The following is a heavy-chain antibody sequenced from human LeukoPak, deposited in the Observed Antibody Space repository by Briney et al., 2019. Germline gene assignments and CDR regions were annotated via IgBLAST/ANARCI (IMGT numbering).Heavy chain of an antibody. V-gene: IGHV3-48*03. Sequence: PGGSLRLSCAASGFTFSSYEMNWVRQAPGKGLEWVSYISSSGSTIYYADSVKGRFTISRDNAKNSLYLQMNSLRAEDTAVYYCARDRSSGYSGSNDYWGQGTLLTVSS. CDR2: ISSSGSTI. J-gene: IGHJ4*02. D-gene: IGHD5-12*01. CDR1: GFTFSSYE. CDR3: ARDRSSGYSGSNDY.